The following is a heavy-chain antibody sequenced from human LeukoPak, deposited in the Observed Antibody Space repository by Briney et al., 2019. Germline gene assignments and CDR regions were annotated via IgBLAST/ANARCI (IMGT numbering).Heavy chain of an antibody. CDR2: LKLYDGSI. D-gene: IGHD1-26*01. V-gene: IGHV1-46*01. J-gene: IGHJ6*02. CDR1: GYSFIRYH. CDR3: ARDGGSFSYNMDA. Sequence: ASVKVSCKASGYSFIRYHIHWVRQAPGQGLEWMGVLKLYDGSISHAQKFQGRVTMTSYTSTSTVHMELSSLRSEDTAVYFCARDGGSFSYNMDAWGQGTTVTVSS.